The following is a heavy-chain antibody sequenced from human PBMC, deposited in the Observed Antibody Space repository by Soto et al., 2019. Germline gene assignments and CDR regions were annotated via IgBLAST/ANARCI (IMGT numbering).Heavy chain of an antibody. J-gene: IGHJ4*02. V-gene: IGHV3-23*01. CDR3: AWFDYYDSSGGIIDY. CDR2: ISGSGGST. Sequence: GGSLRLSCAASGFTFSSYAMSWVRQAPGKGLEWVSAISGSGGSTYYADSVKGRFTISRDNSKNTLYLQMNSLRAEDTAVYYCAWFDYYDSSGGIIDYWGQGTLVTVSS. D-gene: IGHD3-22*01. CDR1: GFTFSSYA.